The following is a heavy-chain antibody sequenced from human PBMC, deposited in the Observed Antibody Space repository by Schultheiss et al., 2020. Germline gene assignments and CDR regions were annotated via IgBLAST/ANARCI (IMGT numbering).Heavy chain of an antibody. D-gene: IGHD2-15*01. J-gene: IGHJ4*02. Sequence: GGSLRLSCAASGFTFSSYGMHWVRQAPGRGLEWVSGLSSSGTSTYYADSVKGRFTISRDNSKNTLYLQMNSLRAEDTAVYYCARDDTLGGPGDYWGQGTLVTVSS. CDR2: LSSSGTST. CDR3: ARDDTLGGPGDY. CDR1: GFTFSSYG. V-gene: IGHV3-NL1*01.